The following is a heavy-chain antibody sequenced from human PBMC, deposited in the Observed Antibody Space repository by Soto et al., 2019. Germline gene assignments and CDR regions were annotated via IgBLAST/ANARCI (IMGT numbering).Heavy chain of an antibody. V-gene: IGHV4-59*01. CDR2: IYYRGST. CDR3: ARGPDDYIWGSYRSYYYYYYMDV. J-gene: IGHJ6*03. CDR1: GGSISSYY. Sequence: TSETLSLTCTVSGGSISSYYWSWIRQPPGKGLEWIGYIYYRGSTNYNPSLKSRVTISVDTSKNQFSLKLSSVTAADTAVYYCARGPDDYIWGSYRSYYYYYYMDVWGKGTTVTVSS. D-gene: IGHD3-16*02.